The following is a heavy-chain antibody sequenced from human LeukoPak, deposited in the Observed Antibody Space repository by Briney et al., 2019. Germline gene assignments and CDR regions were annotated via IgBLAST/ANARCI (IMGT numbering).Heavy chain of an antibody. CDR1: GGSFSGYY. D-gene: IGHD2-15*01. J-gene: IGHJ6*03. CDR2: INHSGST. Sequence: KPSETLSLTCAVYGGSFSGYYWSWIRQPPGKGLEWIGEINHSGSTNYNPSLKSRVTISVDTSKNQFSLKLGSVTAADTAVYYCARKSGDYYYYYYMDVWGKGTTVTVSS. CDR3: ARKSGDYYYYYYMDV. V-gene: IGHV4-34*01.